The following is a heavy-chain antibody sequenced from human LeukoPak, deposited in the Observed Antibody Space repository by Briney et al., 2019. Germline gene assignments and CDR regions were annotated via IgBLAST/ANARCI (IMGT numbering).Heavy chain of an antibody. D-gene: IGHD2-15*01. J-gene: IGHJ4*02. CDR2: ITSSSYT. CDR3: ARLVVVAATPGYFDY. CDR1: VFTFSDYY. Sequence: PGGSLRLSCAASVFTFSDYYMSWVRQAPGKGLEWVSYITSSSYTNYADSAKDRFTISRDNAKNSLYLQMNSLRAEDTAIYYCARLVVVAATPGYFDYWGQGTLVTVSS. V-gene: IGHV3-11*06.